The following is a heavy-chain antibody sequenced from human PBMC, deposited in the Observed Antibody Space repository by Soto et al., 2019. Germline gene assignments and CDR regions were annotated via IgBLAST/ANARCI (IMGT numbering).Heavy chain of an antibody. V-gene: IGHV3-30*03. Sequence: QVQLVESGGGVVQPGRSLRLSCAASGFTFSIYGMHWVRQAPGKGLEWVAIISYDGSNKYYGDSVKGRFTISRDNSKNTVDLQVKRLRPEATAVCYCVTERVGYSAFDYLGQGTLV. J-gene: IGHJ4*02. CDR2: ISYDGSNK. D-gene: IGHD5-18*01. CDR3: VTERVGYSAFDY. CDR1: GFTFSIYG.